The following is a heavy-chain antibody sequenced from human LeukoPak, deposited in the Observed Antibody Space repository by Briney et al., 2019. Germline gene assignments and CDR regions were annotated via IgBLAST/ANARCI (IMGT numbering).Heavy chain of an antibody. CDR3: AREAVGWDYFDY. Sequence: SQTLSLTCTVSGGSISSGSYYWSWIRQPPGKDLEWIGRIYTSGSTNYNPSLKSRVTISVDTSKNQFSLKLSSVTAADTAVYYCAREAVGWDYFDYWGQGTLVTVSS. J-gene: IGHJ4*02. CDR1: GGSISSGSYY. D-gene: IGHD2-15*01. CDR2: IYTSGST. V-gene: IGHV4-61*02.